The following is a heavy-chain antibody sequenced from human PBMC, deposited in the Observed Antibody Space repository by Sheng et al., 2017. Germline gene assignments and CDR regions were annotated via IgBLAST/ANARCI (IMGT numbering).Heavy chain of an antibody. Sequence: EVQLVESGGGLVQPGRSLRLSCAASGFTFDDYAMHWVRQAPGKGLEWVSGISWNSGSIGYADSVKGRFTISRDNAKNSLYLQMNSLRAEDMALYYCAKGVYDSSGYYGAFDIWGQGTMVTVSS. V-gene: IGHV3-9*03. D-gene: IGHD3-22*01. CDR3: AKGVYDSSGYYGAFDI. J-gene: IGHJ3*02. CDR2: ISWNSGSI. CDR1: GFTFDDYA.